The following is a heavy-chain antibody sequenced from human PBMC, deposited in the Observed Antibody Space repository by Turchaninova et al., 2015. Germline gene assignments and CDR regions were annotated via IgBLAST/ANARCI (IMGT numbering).Heavy chain of an antibody. CDR2: IFHNGNT. CDR3: ARQSVNWYFDL. J-gene: IGHJ2*01. Sequence: QVQLQESGPGLVKPSATLALPCVVSGYSIRSPHYWGWIRQSPGKGLEWIVNIFHNGNTYYNPSLKSRVTISVDTSKHQFSLKLTSVTAADTAVYYCARQSVNWYFDLWGRGTLVTVSS. D-gene: IGHD4-11*01. CDR1: GYSIRSPHY. V-gene: IGHV4-38-2*01.